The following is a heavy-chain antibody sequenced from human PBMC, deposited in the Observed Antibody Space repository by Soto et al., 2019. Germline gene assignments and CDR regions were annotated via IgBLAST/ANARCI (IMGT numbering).Heavy chain of an antibody. Sequence: SETLSLTCTVSGGSISSGGYYWSWIRQHPGKGLEWIGYIYYSGSTYYNPSLKSRVTISVDTSKNHFSLKLSSVTAADTAVYYCARRSRPFRLDYWGQGTLVTVS. CDR3: ARRSRPFRLDY. J-gene: IGHJ4*02. CDR2: IYYSGST. D-gene: IGHD1-26*01. CDR1: GGSISSGGYY. V-gene: IGHV4-31*03.